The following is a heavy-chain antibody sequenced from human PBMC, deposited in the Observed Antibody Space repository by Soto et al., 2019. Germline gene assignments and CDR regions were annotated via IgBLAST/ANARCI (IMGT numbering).Heavy chain of an antibody. CDR1: GFTFNNYA. Sequence: EVQLLESGGGLVQPGGSLRLSCAASGFTFNNYAMTWVRQAPGKGLEWVSAISGGGDTTYYADSVKGRFTVSRDGSKNTGYRQRRSLRAEDTALYCCAKGRGGSGSLSPRVDYWGQGTLVTVSS. V-gene: IGHV3-23*01. CDR2: ISGGGDTT. CDR3: AKGRGGSGSLSPRVDY. D-gene: IGHD3-10*01. J-gene: IGHJ4*02.